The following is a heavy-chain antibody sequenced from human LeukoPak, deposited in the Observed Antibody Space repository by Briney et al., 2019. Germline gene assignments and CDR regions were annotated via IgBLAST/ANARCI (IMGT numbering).Heavy chain of an antibody. Sequence: GGSLRLSCAASGFTFSSYAMHWVRQAPGKGLEWVAVISYDGSNKYYADSVKGRFTISRDNSKNTLYLQMNSLRAEDTAVYYCAPYGSGSSSDYWGQGTLVTVSS. CDR1: GFTFSSYA. CDR2: ISYDGSNK. J-gene: IGHJ4*02. D-gene: IGHD3-10*01. CDR3: APYGSGSSSDY. V-gene: IGHV3-30*04.